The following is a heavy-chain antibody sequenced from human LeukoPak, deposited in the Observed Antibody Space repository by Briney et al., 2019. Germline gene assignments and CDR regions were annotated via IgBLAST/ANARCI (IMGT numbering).Heavy chain of an antibody. D-gene: IGHD1-7*01. CDR2: IYYSGST. J-gene: IGHJ4*02. Sequence: SETLSLTCTVSGGSISSGGYYWSWIRQHPGKGLEWIGYIYYSGSTYYNPSLKSRVTISVDTSKNQFSLKLSSVTAADTAVYYCASSKTGNTIDYWGQGTLVTVSS. CDR3: ASSKTGNTIDY. CDR1: GGSISSGGYY. V-gene: IGHV4-31*03.